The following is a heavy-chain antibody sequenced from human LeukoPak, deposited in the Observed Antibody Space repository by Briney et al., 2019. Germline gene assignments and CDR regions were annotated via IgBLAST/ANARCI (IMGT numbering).Heavy chain of an antibody. CDR1: GFTFSNYA. D-gene: IGHD3-10*01. J-gene: IGHJ4*02. V-gene: IGHV3-23*01. CDR3: AKNSKYGVRGTCPGDY. Sequence: PGGPLRLSCAASGFTFSNYAMSWVRQARGKGLGWVSAISGSGDSTYYADSVTGRFTLCSDNSKNALYLQLNTLRAEETAVYYCAKNSKYGVRGTCPGDYWGQGTLVSVSS. CDR2: ISGSGDST.